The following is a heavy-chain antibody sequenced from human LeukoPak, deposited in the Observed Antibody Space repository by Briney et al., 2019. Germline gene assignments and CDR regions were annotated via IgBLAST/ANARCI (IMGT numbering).Heavy chain of an antibody. J-gene: IGHJ4*02. CDR3: AKALTYYFDY. D-gene: IGHD3-16*01. Sequence: PGGSLRLSCAASGFIFSSYAMRWVRKAPGKGLEWVSAISGSGGSTYYADSVKGRFTISRDNSKNTLYLQMSSLRAEDTAVDCCAKALTYYFDYWGQGTLVTVSS. CDR1: GFIFSSYA. CDR2: ISGSGGST. V-gene: IGHV3-23*01.